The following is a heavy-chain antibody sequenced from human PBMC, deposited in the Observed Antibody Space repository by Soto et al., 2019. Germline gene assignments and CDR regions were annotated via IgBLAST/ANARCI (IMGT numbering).Heavy chain of an antibody. CDR2: ISGSGGST. V-gene: IGHV3-23*01. CDR3: AKLKRITMIVVVPDAFDI. CDR1: GFTFSSYA. D-gene: IGHD3-22*01. J-gene: IGHJ3*02. Sequence: GGSLRLSCAASGFTFSSYAMSWVRQAPGKGLEWVSAISGSGGSTYYADSVKGRFTISRDNSKNTLYLQMNSLRAEDTAVYYCAKLKRITMIVVVPDAFDIWGQGTMVTVS.